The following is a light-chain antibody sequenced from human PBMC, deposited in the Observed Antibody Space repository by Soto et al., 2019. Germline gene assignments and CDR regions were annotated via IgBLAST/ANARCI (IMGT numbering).Light chain of an antibody. V-gene: IGKV1-39*01. CDR1: QSISSY. J-gene: IGKJ3*01. CDR2: AAS. CDR3: QQSYSTPLFT. Sequence: DIQMTQSPSSLSASVGDRVTITCRARQSISSYLNWYQQKQGKAPKLLIYAASSLQSGVPSRFSGSGSGTDFTLTISSLQPEDFATYYCQQSYSTPLFTFGPGTKVDI.